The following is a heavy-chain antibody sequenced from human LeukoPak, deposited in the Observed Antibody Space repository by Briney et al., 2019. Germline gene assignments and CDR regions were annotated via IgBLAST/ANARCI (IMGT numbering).Heavy chain of an antibody. V-gene: IGHV3-33*01. Sequence: GGSLRLSCAASGFTFSSYGMHWVRQAPGKGLEGVAVIWYDGSNKYYADSVKGRFTISRDNSKNTLYLQMNSLRAEDTAVYYCARGGGITGTPDYDYWGQGTLVTVSS. CDR2: IWYDGSNK. D-gene: IGHD1-20*01. CDR3: ARGGGITGTPDYDY. J-gene: IGHJ4*02. CDR1: GFTFSSYG.